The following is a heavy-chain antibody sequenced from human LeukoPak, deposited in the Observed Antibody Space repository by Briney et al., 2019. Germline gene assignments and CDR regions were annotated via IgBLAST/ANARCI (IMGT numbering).Heavy chain of an antibody. V-gene: IGHV3-23*01. CDR3: AKDRYSFGTYYFDY. Sequence: PGGSLRLSCAASGFTFSSYGMSWVRQAPGKGLEWVSSITFSGGTTHHADSVKGRFTISRDNSKNTLYLQMNSLRAEDTAVYYCAKDRYSFGTYYFDYWGQGTLVSVSS. D-gene: IGHD5-18*01. CDR1: GFTFSSYG. J-gene: IGHJ4*02. CDR2: ITFSGGTT.